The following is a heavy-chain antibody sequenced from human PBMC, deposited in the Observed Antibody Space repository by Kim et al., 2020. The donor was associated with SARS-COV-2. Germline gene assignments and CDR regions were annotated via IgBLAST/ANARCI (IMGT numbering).Heavy chain of an antibody. J-gene: IGHJ6*02. Sequence: GGSLRLSCAASGFTFSSYAMHWVRQAPGKGLEWVAVISYDGSNKYYADSVKGRFTISRDNSKNTLYLQMNSLRAEDTAVYYCAREDGGYSDGLLYYYYYGMDVWGQGTTVTVSS. CDR3: AREDGGYSDGLLYYYYYGMDV. CDR2: ISYDGSNK. V-gene: IGHV3-30*04. CDR1: GFTFSSYA. D-gene: IGHD5-18*01.